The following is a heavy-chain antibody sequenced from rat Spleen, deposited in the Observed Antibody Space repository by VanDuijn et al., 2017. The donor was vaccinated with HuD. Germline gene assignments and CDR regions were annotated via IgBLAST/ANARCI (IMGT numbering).Heavy chain of an antibody. V-gene: IGHV5-25*01. CDR1: GFTFSNYY. CDR2: ISTGGGNT. D-gene: IGHD2-2*01. J-gene: IGHJ1*01. CDR3: ARAGYLRDWYFDF. Sequence: EVQLVESGGGLVQPGRSLKLSCAASGFTFSNYYMAWVRQAPAKGLEWVASISTGGGNTYYRDSVKGRFTISRDNTKNTLYLQMDNLRSEDTATYYCARAGYLRDWYFDFWGPGTMVTVSS.